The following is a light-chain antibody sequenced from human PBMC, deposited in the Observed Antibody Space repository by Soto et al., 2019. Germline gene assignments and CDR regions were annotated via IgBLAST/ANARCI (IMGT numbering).Light chain of an antibody. V-gene: IGKV3-15*01. J-gene: IGKJ4*01. CDR3: QQYNNWPLA. CDR2: GAS. CDR1: QSGSSN. Sequence: EVVLTQSPGTLSVSPGERATLSCRASQSGSSNLAWYQRKPGQAPRLLIYGASTRANGIPARFSGSGSGTAFTLTISSLQSEDFAVYYCQQYNNWPLAFGGGTKVEIK.